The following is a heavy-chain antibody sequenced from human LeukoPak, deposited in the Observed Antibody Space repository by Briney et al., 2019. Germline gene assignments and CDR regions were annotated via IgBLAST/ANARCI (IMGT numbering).Heavy chain of an antibody. CDR3: AREAKSKAARLFYYYGMDV. V-gene: IGHV4-31*03. CDR1: GGSISSGGYY. Sequence: SETLSLTCTVSGGSISSGGYYWSWIRQHPGKGLEWIGYIYYSGSTYYNPSLKSRVTISVDTSKNQFSLKLSSVTAADTAVYYCAREAKSKAARLFYYYGMDVWGQGTTVTVSS. CDR2: IYYSGST. J-gene: IGHJ6*02. D-gene: IGHD6-6*01.